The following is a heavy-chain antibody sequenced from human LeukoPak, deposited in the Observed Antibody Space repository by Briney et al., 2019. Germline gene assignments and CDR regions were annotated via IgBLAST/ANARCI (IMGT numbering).Heavy chain of an antibody. CDR3: ARKGLHYYDSSGYYYYFDY. D-gene: IGHD3-22*01. CDR2: ISSSSSTI. CDR1: GYTFSSYS. V-gene: IGHV3-48*01. Sequence: GGSLRLSCAASGYTFSSYSMNWVRQAPGKGLEWASYISSSSSTIYYADSVKGRFTISRDNAENSLYLQMNSLRAEDTAVYYCARKGLHYYDSSGYYYYFDYWGQGTLVTVSS. J-gene: IGHJ4*02.